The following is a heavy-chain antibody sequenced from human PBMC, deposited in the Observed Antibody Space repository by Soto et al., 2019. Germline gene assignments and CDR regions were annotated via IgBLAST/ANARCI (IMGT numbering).Heavy chain of an antibody. V-gene: IGHV1-8*01. Sequence: AASVKVSCKASGYTFTSYDINWVRQATGQGLEWMGWMNPNSGNTGYAQKFQGRVTMTRNTSISTAYMELSSLRSEDTAVYYCARGKRPQLWFSRMYYYGMDVWGQGTTVTVSS. CDR1: GYTFTSYD. CDR2: MNPNSGNT. J-gene: IGHJ6*02. CDR3: ARGKRPQLWFSRMYYYGMDV. D-gene: IGHD5-18*01.